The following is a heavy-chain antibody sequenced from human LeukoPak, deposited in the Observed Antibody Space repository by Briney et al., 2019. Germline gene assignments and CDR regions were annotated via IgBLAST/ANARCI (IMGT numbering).Heavy chain of an antibody. CDR3: ARDSVTITNWFDP. V-gene: IGHV1-18*01. J-gene: IGHJ5*02. CDR2: ISAYNGNT. CDR1: GGTFSSYA. Sequence: ASVKVSCKASGGTFSSYAISWVRQAPGQGLEWMGWISAYNGNTNYAQKLQGRVTMTTDTSTSTAYMELRSLRSDDTAVYYCARDSVTITNWFDPWGQGTLVTVSS. D-gene: IGHD3-3*01.